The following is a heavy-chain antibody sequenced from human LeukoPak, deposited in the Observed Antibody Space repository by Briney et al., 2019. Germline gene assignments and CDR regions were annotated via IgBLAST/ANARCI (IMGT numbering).Heavy chain of an antibody. CDR2: ITGIGLHT. V-gene: IGHV3-23*01. CDR3: AKAMRGPLT. J-gene: IGHJ5*02. Sequence: GGSLRLSYEASGFIFSTYGMSWVRQAPGKGFEWVSSITGIGLHTYYADSVKGRFTISRDNSKNTVYLQMNSLQAEDTAVYYCAKAMRGPLTWGQGTLVTVSS. D-gene: IGHD3-10*01. CDR1: GFIFSTYG.